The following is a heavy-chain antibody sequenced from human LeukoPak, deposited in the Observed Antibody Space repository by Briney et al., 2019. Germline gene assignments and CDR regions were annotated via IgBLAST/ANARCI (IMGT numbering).Heavy chain of an antibody. D-gene: IGHD3-16*02. Sequence: GESLKISCKGSGYSFTSYWIGWVRQMPGKGLEWMGIIYPGDSDTRYSPSFQGQVTISADKSISTAYLQWSSLKASDTAMYYCARHVDYDYVWGSYRSQEYYFDYWGQGTLVTVSS. CDR3: ARHVDYDYVWGSYRSQEYYFDY. CDR2: IYPGDSDT. V-gene: IGHV5-51*01. CDR1: GYSFTSYW. J-gene: IGHJ4*02.